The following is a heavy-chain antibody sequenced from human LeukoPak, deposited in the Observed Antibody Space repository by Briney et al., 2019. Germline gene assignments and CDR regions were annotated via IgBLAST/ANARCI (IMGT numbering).Heavy chain of an antibody. J-gene: IGHJ3*02. V-gene: IGHV3-23*01. CDR2: ISGSGGST. CDR3: AKRVYYYDSSGDAFDI. CDR1: GFTFSSYA. Sequence: GGSLRLSCAASGFTFSSYAMHWVRQAPGKGLEWVSAISGSGGSTYYADSVKGRFTISRDNSKNTLYLQMNSLRAGDTAVYYCAKRVYYYDSSGDAFDIWGQGTMVTVSS. D-gene: IGHD3-22*01.